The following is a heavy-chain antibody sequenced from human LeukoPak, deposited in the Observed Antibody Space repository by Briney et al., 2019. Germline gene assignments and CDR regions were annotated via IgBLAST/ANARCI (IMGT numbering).Heavy chain of an antibody. V-gene: IGHV3-53*01. D-gene: IGHD6-25*01. Sequence: GGSLRLSCAASGFTVSSNYMSWVRQAPGKGLEWVSVIYNVGNTYYADSVMGRFTVSRDNSKNTLYLHMNSLRAEDTAVYYCAKDESPRIAADNYWGQGTLVTVSS. CDR1: GFTVSSNY. CDR2: IYNVGNT. J-gene: IGHJ4*02. CDR3: AKDESPRIAADNY.